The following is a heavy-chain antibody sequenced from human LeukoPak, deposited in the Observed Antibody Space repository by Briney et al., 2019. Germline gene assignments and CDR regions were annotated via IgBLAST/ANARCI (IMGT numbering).Heavy chain of an antibody. CDR3: ARQRSYGSGIDY. CDR2: INYSGST. V-gene: IGHV4-59*08. Sequence: SETLSLTCTVSGGSISSYYWSWIRQPPGKGLEWIGYINYSGSTNYNPSLKSRVTISVDTSKNQFSLKLSSVTAADTAVYYCARQRSYGSGIDYWGQGTLVTVSS. D-gene: IGHD3-10*01. CDR1: GGSISSYY. J-gene: IGHJ4*02.